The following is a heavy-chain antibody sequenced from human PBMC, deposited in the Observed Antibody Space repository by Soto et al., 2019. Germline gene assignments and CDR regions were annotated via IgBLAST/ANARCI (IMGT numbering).Heavy chain of an antibody. CDR2: IYYSGST. CDR1: GGSISSSSYY. CDR3: ARRITMVRGVPFDY. Sequence: SETLSLTCTVSGGSISSSSYYWGWIRQPPGKGLEWIGSIYYSGSTYYNPSLKSRVTISVDTSKNQFSLKLSSVTAADTAVYYCARRITMVRGVPFDYWGQGTLVTVSS. V-gene: IGHV4-39*01. D-gene: IGHD3-10*01. J-gene: IGHJ4*02.